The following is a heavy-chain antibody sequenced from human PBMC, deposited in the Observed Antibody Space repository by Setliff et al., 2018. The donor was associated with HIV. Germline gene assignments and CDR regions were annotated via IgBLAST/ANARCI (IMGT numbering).Heavy chain of an antibody. CDR2: IHPGDSDT. CDR1: GYIFTTYW. Sequence: GESLKISCKGSGYIFTTYWIGWVRQMPGKGLEWMGIIHPGDSDTRYSPSFQGQVTISDDKSISTAYLHWSSLKASDTAIYYCARRSVSHGNGFDLWGKGTLVTVSS. J-gene: IGHJ3*01. D-gene: IGHD6-19*01. CDR3: ARRSVSHGNGFDL. V-gene: IGHV5-51*01.